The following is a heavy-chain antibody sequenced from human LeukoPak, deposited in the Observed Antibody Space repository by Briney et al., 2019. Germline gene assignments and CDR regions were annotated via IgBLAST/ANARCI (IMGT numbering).Heavy chain of an antibody. CDR1: ELSFSSIA. Sequence: GGSLGLSFPASELSFSSIAITGPGKAPVKGRGWVSAISGDGTRTYYADSVKGRFTISRDNSKNTLYLEMSSLRVEDTAIYYCAKWPEGAMDYFDYWGQGTLVTVSS. D-gene: IGHD3-16*01. V-gene: IGHV3-23*01. CDR2: ISGDGTRT. J-gene: IGHJ4*02. CDR3: AKWPEGAMDYFDY.